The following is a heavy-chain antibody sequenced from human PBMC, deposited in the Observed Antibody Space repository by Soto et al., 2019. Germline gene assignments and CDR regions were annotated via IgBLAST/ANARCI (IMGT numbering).Heavy chain of an antibody. CDR2: IIPILGIA. CDR3: ARDLGYCGGDCYSETFDY. Sequence: EASVKVSCKASGGTFSSYTISWVRQAPGQGLEWMGRIIPILGIANYAQKFQGRVTITADKSTSTAYMELSSLRSEDTAVYYCARDLGYCGGDCYSETFDYWGQGTLVTVSS. CDR1: GGTFSSYT. V-gene: IGHV1-69*04. D-gene: IGHD2-21*01. J-gene: IGHJ4*02.